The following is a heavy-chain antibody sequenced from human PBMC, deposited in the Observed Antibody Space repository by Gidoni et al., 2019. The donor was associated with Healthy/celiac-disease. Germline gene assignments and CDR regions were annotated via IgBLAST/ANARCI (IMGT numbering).Heavy chain of an antibody. CDR3: ARGEKGYYFDD. J-gene: IGHJ4*02. CDR2: IIPIFGTA. CDR1: GGTFSSYA. V-gene: IGHV1-69*01. Sequence: QIQLLHSGAEVKKPGSSVHVSCKASGGTFSSYAISCVRQAPGQGLDWMGGIIPIFGTANDAQKFQGRVTITADESTSTAYMELSSLRSEDKAVYYCARGEKGYYFDDWGQGTLVTVSS.